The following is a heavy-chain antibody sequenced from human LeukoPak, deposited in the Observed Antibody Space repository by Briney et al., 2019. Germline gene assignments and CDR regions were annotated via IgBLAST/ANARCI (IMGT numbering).Heavy chain of an antibody. CDR2: INHSGST. D-gene: IGHD6-13*01. CDR3: ARGHVEAAATLYYYYGMDV. CDR1: GGSFRGYY. Sequence: PSETLSLTCAVYGGSFRGYYWRWIRQPPGKGLEGIGEINHSGSTNYNPSLKSRVTISVDTSKDQFSLKLSSVTAADTAVYYCARGHVEAAATLYYYYGMDVWGQGTTVTVSS. V-gene: IGHV4-34*01. J-gene: IGHJ6*02.